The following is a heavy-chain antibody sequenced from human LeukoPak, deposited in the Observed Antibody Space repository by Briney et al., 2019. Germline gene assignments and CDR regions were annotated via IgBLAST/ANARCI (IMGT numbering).Heavy chain of an antibody. CDR2: ISGSGGST. CDR3: AKDRRYSGLQWGWFDP. CDR1: GFTFSSYA. J-gene: IGHJ5*02. Sequence: GGSLRLSCAASGFTFSSYAMSWVRQAPGKGLEWVSAISGSGGSTYYADSVKGRFTISRDNSKNTLYLQMNSLRAKDTAVYYCAKDRRYSGLQWGWFDPWGQGTLVTVSS. V-gene: IGHV3-23*01. D-gene: IGHD1-26*01.